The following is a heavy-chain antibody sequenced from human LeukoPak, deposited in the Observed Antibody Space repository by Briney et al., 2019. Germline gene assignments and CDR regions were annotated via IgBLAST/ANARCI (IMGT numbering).Heavy chain of an antibody. Sequence: SETLSLTCAVYGGSFSGYYWSWIRQPPGNGLEWIGEINHSGSTNYNPSLKSRVTISVDTSKNQFSLKLSSVTAADTAVYYCARTVLYGDYEGYFDYWGQGTLVTVSS. CDR2: INHSGST. CDR3: ARTVLYGDYEGYFDY. V-gene: IGHV4-34*01. J-gene: IGHJ4*02. D-gene: IGHD4-17*01. CDR1: GGSFSGYY.